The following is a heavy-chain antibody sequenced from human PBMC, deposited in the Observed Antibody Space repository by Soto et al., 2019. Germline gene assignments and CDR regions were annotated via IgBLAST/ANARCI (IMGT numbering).Heavy chain of an antibody. D-gene: IGHD3-10*01. CDR1: GGSISSYY. J-gene: IGHJ6*02. CDR2: IYCSGST. Sequence: SETLSLTCTVSGGSISSYYWSWIRQPPGKGLEWIGYIYCSGSTNYNPSLKSRVTISVDTSKNQFSLKLSSVTAADTAVYYCARDRGIRERYGMDVWGQGTTVTVSS. V-gene: IGHV4-59*01. CDR3: ARDRGIRERYGMDV.